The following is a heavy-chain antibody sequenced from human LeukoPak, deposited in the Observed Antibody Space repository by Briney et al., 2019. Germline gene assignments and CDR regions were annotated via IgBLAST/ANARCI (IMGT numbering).Heavy chain of an antibody. D-gene: IGHD3-10*01. CDR2: INHSGGT. CDR1: GGSFSGYH. Sequence: SETLSLTCVVYGGSFSGYHWSWIRQSPGKGLEWIGEINHSGGTNYNPSLKSRVTMSVDTSKNHFSLRLSSVTAADTAVYYCARRGKVPLGPITMIRGVVNWFDPWGQGTLVTVSS. CDR3: ARRGKVPLGPITMIRGVVNWFDP. J-gene: IGHJ5*02. V-gene: IGHV4-34*01.